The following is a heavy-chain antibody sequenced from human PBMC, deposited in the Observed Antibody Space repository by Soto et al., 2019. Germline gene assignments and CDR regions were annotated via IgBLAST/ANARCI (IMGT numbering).Heavy chain of an antibody. CDR2: MNPNSGNT. V-gene: IGHV1-8*01. CDR1: GYTFTSYD. D-gene: IGHD3-16*01. J-gene: IGHJ4*02. Sequence: QVQLVQSGAEVKKPGASVKVSCKASGYTFTSYDINWVRQATGQGLEWMGWMNPNSGNTGYAQKFQGRVTMTRNTSIRTTDMGLSSLRSEDTAVYYGGSAWGTPRDYWGQGTLVTVAS. CDR3: GSAWGTPRDY.